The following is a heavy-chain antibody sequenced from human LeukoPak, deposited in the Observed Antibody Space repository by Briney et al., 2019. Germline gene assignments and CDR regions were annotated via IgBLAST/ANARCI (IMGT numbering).Heavy chain of an antibody. J-gene: IGHJ6*02. CDR3: ARVGSGYYYYGMDV. D-gene: IGHD6-25*01. Sequence: GGSLRLSCAASGFTVTSNYMSWVRQAPGKGLEWVSVIYSSGSTYYADSVKGRFTISRDNSKNTLYLQMNSLRAEDTAVYYCARVGSGYYYYGMDVWGQGTTVTVSS. CDR2: IYSSGST. V-gene: IGHV3-53*01. CDR1: GFTVTSNY.